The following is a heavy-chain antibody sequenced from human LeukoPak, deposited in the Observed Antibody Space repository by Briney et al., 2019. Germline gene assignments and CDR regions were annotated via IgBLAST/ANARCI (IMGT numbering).Heavy chain of an antibody. D-gene: IGHD6-13*01. J-gene: IGHJ4*02. CDR1: GGSISSSSYY. CDR2: IYYSGST. CDR3: ARDPSEEQQLDTGRFDY. V-gene: IGHV4-39*07. Sequence: PSETLSLTRTGSGGSISSSSYYWGWIRQPPGKVLEWIGSIYYSGSTYYNPSLKSRVTISVDTSKNQFSLKLSSVTAADTAVYYCARDPSEEQQLDTGRFDYWGQGTLVTVSS.